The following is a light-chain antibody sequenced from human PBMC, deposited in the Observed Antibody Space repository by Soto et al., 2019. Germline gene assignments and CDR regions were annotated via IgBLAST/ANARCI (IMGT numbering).Light chain of an antibody. CDR1: QSVSSN. V-gene: IGKV3-15*01. J-gene: IGKJ1*01. Sequence: EIVMTQSPATLSVSPGESATLSCRASQSVSSNLAWYQQQPGQAPRLLIYGASTRATGITARYSGSGSVTAYTLTLSSLQTTDFAVYYCQQYNNWLGTLGQGTIVEIK. CDR3: QQYNNWLGT. CDR2: GAS.